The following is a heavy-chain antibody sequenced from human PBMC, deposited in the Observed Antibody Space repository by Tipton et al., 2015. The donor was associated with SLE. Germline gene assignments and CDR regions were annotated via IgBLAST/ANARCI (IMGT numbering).Heavy chain of an antibody. CDR3: ARGPSSSWYD. D-gene: IGHD6-13*01. J-gene: IGHJ4*02. CDR1: GGSFSGYY. Sequence: TLSLTCAVYGGSFSGYYWSWIRQPPGKGLEWIGEINHSGSTNYNPSLKSRVTISVDTSKNQFSLKLSSVTAADTAVYYCARGPSSSWYDWGQGTLVTVSS. V-gene: IGHV4-34*01. CDR2: INHSGST.